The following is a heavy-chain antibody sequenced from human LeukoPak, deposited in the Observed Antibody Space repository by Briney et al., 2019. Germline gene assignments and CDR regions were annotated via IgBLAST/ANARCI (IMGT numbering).Heavy chain of an antibody. J-gene: IGHJ6*02. CDR1: GFTFSVYW. D-gene: IGHD3-22*01. V-gene: IGHV3-7*01. CDR3: ARSEDYYDSNGYPIYYYYGMDV. Sequence: GGSLRLSCAASGFTFSVYWMSWVRQAPGKGLEWVANIKQDGSEKYYVDSVKGRFTISRDNAENSVYLQMNSLTAEDTAVYYCARSEDYYDSNGYPIYYYYGMDVWGQGTTVTVSS. CDR2: IKQDGSEK.